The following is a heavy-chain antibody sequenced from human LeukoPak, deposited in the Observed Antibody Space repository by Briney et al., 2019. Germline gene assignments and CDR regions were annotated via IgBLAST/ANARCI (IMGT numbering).Heavy chain of an antibody. V-gene: IGHV3-69-1*02. D-gene: IGHD6-25*01. CDR3: GRAFPPLRTSSAGDS. CDR1: GFTFSDYD. CDR2: ISGLSTHI. Sequence: TGGSLRLSCSASGFTFSDYDMSWVRQAPGKGLEWVSSISGLSTHIYYGDSVKGRFSISRDNAKNSVYLQMNSLGVEDTAIYYCGRAFPPLRTSSAGDSWGQGILVTVSS. J-gene: IGHJ5*01.